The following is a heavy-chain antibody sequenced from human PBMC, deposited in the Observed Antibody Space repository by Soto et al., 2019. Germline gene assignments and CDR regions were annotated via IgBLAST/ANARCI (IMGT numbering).Heavy chain of an antibody. CDR2: INPSGGST. V-gene: IGHV1-46*03. D-gene: IGHD3-10*01. J-gene: IGHJ4*02. CDR1: GYTFTSYY. CDR3: ARGVTMVRGVIITGYYFDY. Sequence: QVQLVQSGAEVKKPGASVKVSCKASGYTFTSYYMHWVRQAPGQGLEWMGIINPSGGSTSYAQKFQGRVTMTRDTSTSTVYMELSILRSEDTAVYYCARGVTMVRGVIITGYYFDYWGQGTLVTVSS.